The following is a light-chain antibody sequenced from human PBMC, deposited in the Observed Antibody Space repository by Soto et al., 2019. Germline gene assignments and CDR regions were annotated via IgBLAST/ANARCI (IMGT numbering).Light chain of an antibody. CDR1: QSVSSI. J-gene: IGKJ1*01. Sequence: EIVMTQSPATLSVSPGERATLSCRASQSVSSILAWYQQKPGQAPRLLIHGASTRATGIPARFSGSGSGTEFTLTISSLQSEDFAVYYCQQYNNWPPGTFGQGTKVEIK. CDR2: GAS. CDR3: QQYNNWPPGT. V-gene: IGKV3-15*01.